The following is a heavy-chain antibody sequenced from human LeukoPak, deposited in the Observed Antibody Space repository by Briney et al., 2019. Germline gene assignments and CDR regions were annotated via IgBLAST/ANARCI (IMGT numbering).Heavy chain of an antibody. CDR3: ASSAVVIGLRGMDV. V-gene: IGHV1-69*04. CDR1: GGTFSSYA. J-gene: IGHJ6*02. Sequence: GASVKVSCKASGGTFSSYAISWVRQAPGQGLEWMGRIIPILGIANYAQKFQGRVTITADKPTSTAYMELSSLRSEDTAVYYCASSAVVIGLRGMDVWGQGTTVTVSS. CDR2: IIPILGIA. D-gene: IGHD4-23*01.